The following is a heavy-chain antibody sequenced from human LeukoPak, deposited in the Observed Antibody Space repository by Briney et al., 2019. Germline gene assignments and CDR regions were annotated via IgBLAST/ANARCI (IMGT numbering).Heavy chain of an antibody. V-gene: IGHV3-23*01. CDR1: GFTFSSYA. Sequence: PGGSLRLSCAASGFTFSSYAMSWVRQAPGKGLEWVSAISGSGGSTYYADSVKGRFTISRDNSKNTLYLQMNSLRAEDTAVYYCAKRYSGSSGLHNFDYWGQGTLVTVSS. CDR2: ISGSGGST. CDR3: AKRYSGSSGLHNFDY. D-gene: IGHD1-26*01. J-gene: IGHJ4*02.